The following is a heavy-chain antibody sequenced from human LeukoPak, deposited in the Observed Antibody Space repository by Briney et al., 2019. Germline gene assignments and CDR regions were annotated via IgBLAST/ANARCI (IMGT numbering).Heavy chain of an antibody. CDR1: GYTLTELS. D-gene: IGHD3-16*01. CDR2: FDPEDGET. Sequence: ASVKVSCKVSGYTLTELSMHWVRQAPGEGLEWMGGFDPEDGETIYAQKFQGRVTMTEDTSTDTAYMELSSLRSEDTAVYYCATDHQLLGGLDYWGQGTLVTVS. V-gene: IGHV1-24*01. J-gene: IGHJ4*02. CDR3: ATDHQLLGGLDY.